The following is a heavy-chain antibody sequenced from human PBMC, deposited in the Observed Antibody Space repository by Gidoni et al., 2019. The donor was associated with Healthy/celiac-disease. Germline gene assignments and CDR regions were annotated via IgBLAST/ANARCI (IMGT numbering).Heavy chain of an antibody. Sequence: QVQLVQSGAEVKKPGSSVKVSCKASGGTFSSYAISWVRQAPGQGLEWMGRIIPILGIANYAQKFQGRVTITADKSTSTAYMELSSLRSEDTAVYYCARARSEERYCSSTSCYTVIGWFDPWGQGTLVTVSS. V-gene: IGHV1-69*04. CDR1: GGTFSSYA. J-gene: IGHJ5*02. CDR3: ARARSEERYCSSTSCYTVIGWFDP. CDR2: IIPILGIA. D-gene: IGHD2-2*02.